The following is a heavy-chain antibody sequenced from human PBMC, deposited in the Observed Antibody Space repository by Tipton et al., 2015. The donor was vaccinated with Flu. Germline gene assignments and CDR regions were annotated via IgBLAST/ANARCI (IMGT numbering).Heavy chain of an antibody. J-gene: IGHJ5*02. CDR3: ARRDFSNYVSEAKNWFDP. Sequence: GLVKPSETLSLTCTVSGGSISTYYWSWIRQPPGKGLEWIGYIYYSGSTNYNPSLKSRVTISVDTSKNQFSLKLSSVTAADTAVYYCARRDFSNYVSEAKNWFDPWGQGTLVTVSS. V-gene: IGHV4-59*01. D-gene: IGHD4-11*01. CDR2: IYYSGST. CDR1: GGSISTYY.